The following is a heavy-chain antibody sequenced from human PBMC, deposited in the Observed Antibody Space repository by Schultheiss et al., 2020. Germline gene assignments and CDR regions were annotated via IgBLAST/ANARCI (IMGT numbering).Heavy chain of an antibody. D-gene: IGHD5-12*01. J-gene: IGHJ4*02. Sequence: SQTLSLTCAVYGGSFSGYYWSWIRQPPGKGLEWIGYIYYSGSTNYNPSLKSRVTISVDTSKNQFSLKLSSVTAADTAVYYCARIVATRVDYWGQGTLVTVSS. CDR3: ARIVATRVDY. CDR2: IYYSGST. CDR1: GGSFSGYY. V-gene: IGHV4-59*12.